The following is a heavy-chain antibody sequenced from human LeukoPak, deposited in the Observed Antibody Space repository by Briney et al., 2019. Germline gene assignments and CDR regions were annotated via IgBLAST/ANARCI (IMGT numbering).Heavy chain of an antibody. V-gene: IGHV3-74*01. J-gene: IGHJ4*02. CDR1: GFIFSDYW. D-gene: IGHD3-10*01. CDR3: AMYLARGRFDY. Sequence: PGGSLRLSCAASGFIFSDYWMHWVRQAPGKGLVWVSRLNSDGSSTIYADSVKGRFTISRDNSKNTLSLQMNSLRADDTAVYYCAMYLARGRFDYWGQGTLVTVSS. CDR2: LNSDGSST.